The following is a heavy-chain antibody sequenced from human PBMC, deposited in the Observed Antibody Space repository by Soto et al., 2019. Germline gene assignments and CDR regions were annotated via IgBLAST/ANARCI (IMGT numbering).Heavy chain of an antibody. CDR3: ARRGTGDEDAFDI. CDR1: GFTFSSYW. Sequence: GGSLRLSCAASGFTFSSYWMSWVRQAPGKGLEWVANIKQDGSEKCYVDSVKGRFTISRDNAKNSLYLQMNSLRAEDTAVYYCARRGTGDEDAFDIWGQGTMVTVSS. J-gene: IGHJ3*02. D-gene: IGHD7-27*01. V-gene: IGHV3-7*01. CDR2: IKQDGSEK.